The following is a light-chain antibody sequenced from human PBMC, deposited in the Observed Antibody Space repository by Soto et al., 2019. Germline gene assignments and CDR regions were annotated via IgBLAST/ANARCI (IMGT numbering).Light chain of an antibody. CDR1: SSDVGGYNY. J-gene: IGLJ2*01. V-gene: IGLV2-14*01. CDR2: EVS. CDR3: SSFTSSSTVV. Sequence: QSVLTQPASVSGSPGQSITISCTGTSSDVGGYNYVSWYQQHPGKAPKLMIYEVSHRPSGVSNRFSGSKSGNTASLTISGLQAEDEADYYCSSFTSSSTVVFGGGPKLTVL.